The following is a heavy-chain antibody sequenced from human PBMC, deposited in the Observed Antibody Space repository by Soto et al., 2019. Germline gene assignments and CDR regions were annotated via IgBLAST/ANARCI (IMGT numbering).Heavy chain of an antibody. CDR3: ARGPHLWKGSLDV. Sequence: GALVKFSCKASGYTFTSYDIHWVRQATGQVLEWMGWMNPKSGNTGYAQKFQGRVTMTRNTSISTAYMELSSLGSEDTAVYYCARGPHLWKGSLDVSGQRTPVNVS. CDR1: GYTFTSYD. D-gene: IGHD3-10*01. J-gene: IGHJ6*02. V-gene: IGHV1-8*01. CDR2: MNPKSGNT.